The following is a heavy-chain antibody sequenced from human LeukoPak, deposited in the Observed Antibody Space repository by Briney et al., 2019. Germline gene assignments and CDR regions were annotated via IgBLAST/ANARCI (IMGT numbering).Heavy chain of an antibody. CDR1: GDSISSYY. V-gene: IGHV4-59*07. CDR3: ARRNWYFDL. Sequence: SDTLSLTCTVSGDSISSYYWTWIRQPPGKGLEWIEYIYYTGSTNYNPSLKSRVTISVDTSKNQFSLKLSSVTAADTAVYYCARRNWYFDLWGRGTLVTVSS. J-gene: IGHJ2*01. CDR2: IYYTGST.